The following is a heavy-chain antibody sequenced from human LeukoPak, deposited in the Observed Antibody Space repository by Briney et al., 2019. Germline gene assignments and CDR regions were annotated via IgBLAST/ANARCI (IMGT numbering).Heavy chain of an antibody. CDR2: ISYSGSS. Sequence: PSETLSLTCTVSGGSISSGGYYWGWIRQHPRKGLEWIGHISYSGSSYYNPSLTSRLIISADTSKNQFSLRLSSVPAADTALYYCARVDSLGKFYCGQGTLVTVSS. D-gene: IGHD3-16*01. CDR3: ARVDSLGKFY. CDR1: GGSISSGGYY. J-gene: IGHJ4*02. V-gene: IGHV4-31*03.